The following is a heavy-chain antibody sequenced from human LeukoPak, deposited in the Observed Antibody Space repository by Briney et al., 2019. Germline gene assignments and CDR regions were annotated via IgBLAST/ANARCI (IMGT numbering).Heavy chain of an antibody. Sequence: GGSLRLSCAATGFIFSSNYMSWVRQAPGKGLEWVSGIYSGGSTYYADTVKGRFTISRENSKNTLYLQMNSLRAEDTAVYYCARVFDHWLDPWGPGTLVTVSS. CDR2: IYSGGST. V-gene: IGHV3-66*01. CDR3: ARVFDHWLDP. J-gene: IGHJ5*02. D-gene: IGHD3-9*01. CDR1: GFIFSSNY.